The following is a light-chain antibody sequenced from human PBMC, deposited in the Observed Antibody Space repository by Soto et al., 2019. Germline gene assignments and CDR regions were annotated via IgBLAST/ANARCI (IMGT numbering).Light chain of an antibody. V-gene: IGLV1-44*01. CDR1: SSNIGSNT. CDR3: AAWYDRLNGWV. J-gene: IGLJ3*02. Sequence: QSVLTQPPSASGTPGQRVTISCSGSSSNIGSNTVNRYQQLPGTAPKLLIYSNNQRPSGVPDRFSGSKSSTSASLAISGLQSEDEADYYCAAWYDRLNGWVFGRGTTLAV. CDR2: SNN.